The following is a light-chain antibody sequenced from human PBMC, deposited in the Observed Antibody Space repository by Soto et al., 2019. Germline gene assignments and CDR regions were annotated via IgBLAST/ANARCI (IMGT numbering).Light chain of an antibody. CDR2: GAS. J-gene: IGKJ1*01. CDR3: QQYGSSPRT. CDR1: QSVSSSS. V-gene: IGKV3-20*01. Sequence: ENVLTQSPGTLSLSPGERATLFCRASQSVSSSSLAWYQQKPGQAPRLLMYGASSRATGIPDRFSGSGSGTDFTLTIRKLEPEDFAVYYCQQYGSSPRTFGQGTKVEIK.